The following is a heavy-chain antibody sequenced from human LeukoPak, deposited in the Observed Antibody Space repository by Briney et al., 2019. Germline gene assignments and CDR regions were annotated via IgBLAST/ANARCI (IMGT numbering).Heavy chain of an antibody. CDR1: GFTFSTYA. D-gene: IGHD6-13*01. V-gene: IGHV3-23*01. Sequence: GGSLRLSCAASGFTFSTYAVTWVRQAPGKGLEWVSGISASVGSTYYADSVKGRFTISRDNTRNTLYLQMNSLSAEDTAVYYCAKDAAGPEYWGQGTLVTVSS. J-gene: IGHJ4*02. CDR2: ISASVGST. CDR3: AKDAAGPEY.